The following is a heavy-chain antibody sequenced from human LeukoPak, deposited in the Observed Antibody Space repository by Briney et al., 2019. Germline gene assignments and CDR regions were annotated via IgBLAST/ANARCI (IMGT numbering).Heavy chain of an antibody. Sequence: GGSLRLSCAASGFTFSNHWMHWVRQAPGKGLVWVSRINSDGSSISYADSVKGRFTISRDNAKNTLYLQMNSLRAEDTAVYYCARDLQLWTTRDTRGGAKVGYWGQGPLVTVSS. J-gene: IGHJ4*02. D-gene: IGHD5-18*01. CDR2: INSDGSSI. V-gene: IGHV3-74*01. CDR3: ARDLQLWTTRDTRGGAKVGY. CDR1: GFTFSNHW.